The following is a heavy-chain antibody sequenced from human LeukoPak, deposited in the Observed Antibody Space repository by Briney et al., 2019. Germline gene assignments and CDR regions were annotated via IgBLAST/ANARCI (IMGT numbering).Heavy chain of an antibody. D-gene: IGHD3-9*01. Sequence: SETLSLTCAVYGGSFSGYYWSWIRQPPGKGLEWIGEINHSGSTNYNPSLKSRVTISVDTSKNQFSLKLSSVTAADTAVYYCARGILAGYYPRHYYYGMDVWGQGTTVTVSS. CDR3: ARGILAGYYPRHYYYGMDV. V-gene: IGHV4-34*01. CDR2: INHSGST. J-gene: IGHJ6*02. CDR1: GGSFSGYY.